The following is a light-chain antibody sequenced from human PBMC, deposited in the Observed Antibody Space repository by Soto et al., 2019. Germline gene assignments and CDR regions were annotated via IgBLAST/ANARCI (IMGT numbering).Light chain of an antibody. V-gene: IGKV3-20*01. Sequence: TQSPGTLSLSPGERATLSCRASQTVYNGFLAWYQQKPGQAPRLLIYGASSRATGIPDRFSGSGSGTDFTLTISRLEPEDFAVYYCQQYGSSLITFGQGTRLEIK. J-gene: IGKJ5*01. CDR3: QQYGSSLIT. CDR1: QTVYNGF. CDR2: GAS.